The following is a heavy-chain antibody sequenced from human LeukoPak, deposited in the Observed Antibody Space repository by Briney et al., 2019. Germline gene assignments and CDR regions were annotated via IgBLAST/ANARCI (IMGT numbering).Heavy chain of an antibody. D-gene: IGHD3-22*01. V-gene: IGHV3-30*03. Sequence: GGSLRLSCAASGFTLSSYGMHWARQAPGKGLEWVAVISNDGITRFYATSVKGRCTISRDDSKNTVYLQLSSLRVEDTAVYYCVREGYYDSGGPFSGYFDYWGRGDLVTVSS. CDR3: VREGYYDSGGPFSGYFDY. J-gene: IGHJ4*02. CDR2: ISNDGITR. CDR1: GFTLSSYG.